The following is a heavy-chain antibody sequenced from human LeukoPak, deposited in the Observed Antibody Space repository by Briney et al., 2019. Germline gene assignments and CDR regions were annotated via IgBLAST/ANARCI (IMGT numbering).Heavy chain of an antibody. CDR2: INPSGGST. CDR3: ARGRDWGSSSAHYMDV. CDR1: GYTFNSYA. D-gene: IGHD6-6*01. J-gene: IGHJ6*03. Sequence: ASVKVSCKASGYTFNSYAMNWVRQAPGQGLEWMGIINPSGGSTSYAQKFQGRVTMTRDMSTSTVYMELSSLRSEDTAVYYCARGRDWGSSSAHYMDVWGKGTTVTVSS. V-gene: IGHV1-46*02.